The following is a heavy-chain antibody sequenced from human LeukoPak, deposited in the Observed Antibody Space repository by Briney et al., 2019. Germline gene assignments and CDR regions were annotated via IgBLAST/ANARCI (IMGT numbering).Heavy chain of an antibody. CDR2: INSSGYST. CDR1: GFTFSSYS. J-gene: IGHJ3*02. D-gene: IGHD4-23*01. CDR3: AKSRGGGNSDGLDI. Sequence: GGSLRLSCAASGFTFSSYSMNWVRQAPGKGLEWVSDINSSGYSTYYADSVRGRFIISRDNSKNTLYLEMRSLRAEDTAAYFCAKSRGGGNSDGLDIWGQGTKVTVSS. V-gene: IGHV3-23*01.